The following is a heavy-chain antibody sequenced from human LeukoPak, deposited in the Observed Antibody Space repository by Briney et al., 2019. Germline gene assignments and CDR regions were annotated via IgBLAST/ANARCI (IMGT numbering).Heavy chain of an antibody. V-gene: IGHV1-69*04. J-gene: IGHJ3*02. Sequence: SVKVSSKASGGTFSSYAISWVRQAPGQGLEWMGRIIPIFGIANYAQKFQGRVTITADKSTSTAYMELSSLRSEDTAVYYCARDRTYYYDRVSPEDAFDIWGQGTMVTVSS. CDR2: IIPIFGIA. D-gene: IGHD3-22*01. CDR3: ARDRTYYYDRVSPEDAFDI. CDR1: GGTFSSYA.